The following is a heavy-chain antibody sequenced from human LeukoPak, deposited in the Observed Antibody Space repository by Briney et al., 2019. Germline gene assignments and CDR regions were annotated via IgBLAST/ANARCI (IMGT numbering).Heavy chain of an antibody. D-gene: IGHD6-13*01. Sequence: GGSLRLSCAASGFTVSSNYMSWVRQAPGKGLEWVSVIYSGGSTYYADSVKGRFTISRDNSKNTLYLQMNSLRAEDTAVYYCARHAPNSSSWYGMRVHFDYWGQGTLVTVSS. J-gene: IGHJ4*02. CDR1: GFTVSSNY. CDR2: IYSGGST. CDR3: ARHAPNSSSWYGMRVHFDY. V-gene: IGHV3-66*04.